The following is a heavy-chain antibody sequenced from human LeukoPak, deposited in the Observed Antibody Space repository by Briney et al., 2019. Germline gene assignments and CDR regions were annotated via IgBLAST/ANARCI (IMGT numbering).Heavy chain of an antibody. V-gene: IGHV3-73*01. D-gene: IGHD3-10*01. J-gene: IGHJ4*02. CDR2: IRSKANSYAT. Sequence: GGSLRLSCAASGFTFSGSAMHWVRQASGKGLEWVGRIRSKANSYATAYAASVKGRFTISRDDSKNTAYLQMNSLKTEDTAVYYCAKAQGGSGSYSKFDYWGQGTLLTVSS. CDR3: AKAQGGSGSYSKFDY. CDR1: GFTFSGSA.